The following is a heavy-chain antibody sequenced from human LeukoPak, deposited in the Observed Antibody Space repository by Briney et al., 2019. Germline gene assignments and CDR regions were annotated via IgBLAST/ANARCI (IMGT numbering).Heavy chain of an antibody. CDR2: ISSSGRST. Sequence: GGSLRLSCAASGFTFSSFDMNWVRQAPGKGLEWVSFISSSGRSTHNADSVKGRVTISRDNSKNTLYLQMNSLRAEDTAVYYCAKDWLTFDYWGQGTLVTVSP. V-gene: IGHV3-48*03. D-gene: IGHD4/OR15-4a*01. CDR1: GFTFSSFD. CDR3: AKDWLTFDY. J-gene: IGHJ4*02.